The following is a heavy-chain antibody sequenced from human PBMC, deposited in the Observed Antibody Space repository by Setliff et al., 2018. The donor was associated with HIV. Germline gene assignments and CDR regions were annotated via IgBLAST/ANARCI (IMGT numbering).Heavy chain of an antibody. CDR2: IHHTGST. D-gene: IGHD3-3*01. CDR3: APGEGVASTYYQV. CDR1: DDSVSTFY. V-gene: IGHV4-59*02. J-gene: IGHJ4*02. Sequence: SETLSLTCTVSDDSVSTFYWNWIRQPPGKGLEWIGFIHHTGSTVSNPSLKSRVTILMDLFRNQLSLHLASVTTADTAVYFCAPGEGVASTYYQVWGQGTQVSVSS.